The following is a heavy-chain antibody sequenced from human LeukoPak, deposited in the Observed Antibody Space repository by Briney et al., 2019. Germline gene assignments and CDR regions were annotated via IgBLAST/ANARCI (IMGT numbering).Heavy chain of an antibody. V-gene: IGHV1-2*02. J-gene: IGHJ4*02. CDR2: IRPNSGGT. CDR3: ARAARVATVVIY. CDR1: GYTFTGYY. D-gene: IGHD4-23*01. Sequence: ASVKVSCKASGYTFTGYYMHWVRQPRGQGLEWMGWIRPNSGGTNYAQKFQGRVTMTRDTSISTAYMELSRLRSDDTAVYYCARAARVATVVIYWGQGTLVTVSS.